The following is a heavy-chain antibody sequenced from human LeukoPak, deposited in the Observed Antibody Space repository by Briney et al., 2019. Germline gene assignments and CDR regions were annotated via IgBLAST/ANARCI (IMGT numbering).Heavy chain of an antibody. J-gene: IGHJ5*02. Sequence: SETLSLTCTVSGGSINSYYWGWIRQPPGKGLEWIGSMYYSGSTYYNPSLKSRVTISVDTSKNQFSLKLSSVTAADTAVYYCATTNSSSWYYNWFDPWGQGTLVTVSS. CDR3: ATTNSSSWYYNWFDP. V-gene: IGHV4-39*07. CDR2: MYYSGST. D-gene: IGHD6-13*01. CDR1: GGSINSYY.